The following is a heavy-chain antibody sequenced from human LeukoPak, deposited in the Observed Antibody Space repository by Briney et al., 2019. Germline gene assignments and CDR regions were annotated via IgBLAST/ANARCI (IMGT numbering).Heavy chain of an antibody. V-gene: IGHV1-69*06. CDR1: GYTFTGYY. CDR2: IIPIFGTA. Sequence: SVKVSCKASGYTFTGYYMHWVRQAPGQGLEWMGGIIPIFGTANYAQKFQGRVTITADKSTSTAYMELSSLRSEDTAVYYCAGAIFGAVIISRDDYYYYMDVWGKGTTVTVSS. D-gene: IGHD3-3*01. CDR3: AGAIFGAVIISRDDYYYYMDV. J-gene: IGHJ6*03.